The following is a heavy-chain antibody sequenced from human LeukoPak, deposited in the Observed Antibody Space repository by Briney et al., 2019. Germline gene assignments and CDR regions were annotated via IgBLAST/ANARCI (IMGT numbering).Heavy chain of an antibody. CDR1: GYTFATYE. CDR2: VHPNRGNT. J-gene: IGHJ5*02. CDR3: SRGPRNDP. D-gene: IGHD1-14*01. Sequence: ASVKVSCKTSGYTFATYEINWVRQAAGQGLEWMGWVHPNRGNTDYAQKFQGRVTMTRNTSISTAYMELSSLRSEDTAVYYCSRGPRNDPWGQGTLVTVSS. V-gene: IGHV1-8*01.